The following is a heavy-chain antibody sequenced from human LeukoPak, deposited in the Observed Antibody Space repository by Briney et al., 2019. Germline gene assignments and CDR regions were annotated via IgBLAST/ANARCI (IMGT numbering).Heavy chain of an antibody. J-gene: IGHJ4*02. CDR2: ISYDGSNK. V-gene: IGHV3-30*18. Sequence: GGSLRLSCAASGFTFSSYGMHWVRQAPGKGLEWVAVISYDGSNKYYADSVKGRFTISRDNSKNTLYLQMNSLRAEDTAVYYCAKDQARYCSGGNCYPPVLWGQGTLVTVSS. CDR1: GFTFSSYG. D-gene: IGHD2-15*01. CDR3: AKDQARYCSGGNCYPPVL.